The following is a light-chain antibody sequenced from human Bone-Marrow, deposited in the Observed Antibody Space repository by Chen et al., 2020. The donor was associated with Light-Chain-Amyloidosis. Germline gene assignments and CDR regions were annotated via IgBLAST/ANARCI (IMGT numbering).Light chain of an antibody. Sequence: NFMLTQPHSVSESPGKTVIISCTRSSGSIATNYVQWYQQRPGSSPTTVIYEDDHRPSGVPDRFSGSIDGASNSASLTISGLKTEDEADYYCQSYQGSSQGVFGGGTKLTVL. CDR3: QSYQGSSQGV. V-gene: IGLV6-57*01. CDR1: SGSIATNY. J-gene: IGLJ3*02. CDR2: EDD.